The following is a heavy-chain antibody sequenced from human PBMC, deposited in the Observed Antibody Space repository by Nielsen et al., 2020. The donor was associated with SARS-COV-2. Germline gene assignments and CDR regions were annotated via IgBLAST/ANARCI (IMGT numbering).Heavy chain of an antibody. CDR3: AREIAVAGTFYYYYGMDV. Sequence: GGSLRLSCAASGFTFSSYSMNWVRQAPGKGLEWVAVISYDGSNKYYADSVKGRFTISRDNSKNTLYLQMNSLRAEDTAVYYCAREIAVAGTFYYYYGMDVWGQGTTVTVSS. CDR1: GFTFSSYS. CDR2: ISYDGSNK. D-gene: IGHD6-19*01. J-gene: IGHJ6*02. V-gene: IGHV3-30*03.